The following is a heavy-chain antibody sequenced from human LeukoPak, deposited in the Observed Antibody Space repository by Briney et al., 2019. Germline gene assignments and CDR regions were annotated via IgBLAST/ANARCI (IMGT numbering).Heavy chain of an antibody. CDR1: GYTFSTYG. V-gene: IGHV1-18*01. D-gene: IGHD3-9*01. Sequence: ASVKVSCKASGYTFSTYGISWVRQAPGQGLEWMGWISTSNGDTKYAQKLQGRVTMTTDTSTSTAYMELRSLRSDDTAVYYCARGAYYDILTGYYSNYYYGMDVWGQGTTVTVSS. CDR2: ISTSNGDT. J-gene: IGHJ6*02. CDR3: ARGAYYDILTGYYSNYYYGMDV.